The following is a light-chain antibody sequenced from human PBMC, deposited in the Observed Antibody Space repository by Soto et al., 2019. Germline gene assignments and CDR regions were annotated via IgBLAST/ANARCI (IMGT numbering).Light chain of an antibody. CDR3: QQYNSWPLT. CDR2: DAS. CDR1: QSVSNN. V-gene: IGKV3-15*01. J-gene: IGKJ4*01. Sequence: EIVMTQSPVTLSVSPGERATLSCRASQSVSNNLAWYQQKPGQAPRLLIYDASTRATGVPARFSGSWSGTEFTLTISSLQSEDFAVYYCQQYNSWPLTCGGGTKVEIK.